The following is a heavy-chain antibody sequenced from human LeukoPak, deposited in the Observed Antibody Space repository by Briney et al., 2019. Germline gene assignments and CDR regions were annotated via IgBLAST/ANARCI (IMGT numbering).Heavy chain of an antibody. CDR3: ARDLGGSSLDYYYYYMDV. J-gene: IGHJ6*03. Sequence: GGSLRLSCAASGFTFSSYSMSWVRQAPGKGLEWVSSISSSSSYIYYADSVKGRFTISRDHAKNSLYLQMNSLRAEDTAVYYCARDLGGSSLDYYYYYMDVWGKGTTVTVSS. CDR1: GFTFSSYS. D-gene: IGHD6-13*01. V-gene: IGHV3-21*01. CDR2: ISSSSSYI.